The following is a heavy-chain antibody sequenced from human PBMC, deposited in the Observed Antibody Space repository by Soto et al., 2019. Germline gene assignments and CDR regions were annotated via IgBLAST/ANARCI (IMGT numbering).Heavy chain of an antibody. J-gene: IGHJ4*02. V-gene: IGHV4-39*01. D-gene: IGHD1-26*01. CDR1: GGPISSSGHF. CDR2: IYYTGTT. Sequence: QLQLQESGPGLVKPSETLSLICSVSGGPISSSGHFWAWIRQPPGRGLEWLATIYYTGTTYYNPSLKSRITISMDTSKDQFSLDLTSMTAADTALYFCARRVYSGSGRDYFDRWGQGSLVTVSS. CDR3: ARRVYSGSGRDYFDR.